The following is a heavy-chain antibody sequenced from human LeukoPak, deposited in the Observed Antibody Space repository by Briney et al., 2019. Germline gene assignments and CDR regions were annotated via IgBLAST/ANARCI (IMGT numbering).Heavy chain of an antibody. CDR3: AKRGAVAGPTFDY. V-gene: IGHV3-23*01. J-gene: IGHJ4*02. CDR2: ISGSGSST. D-gene: IGHD6-19*01. CDR1: GFTFSTYA. Sequence: PGGSLRLSCAASGFTFSTYAMSWVRQAPGKGLEWVSGISGSGSSTYYADSVKGRFTISRDNSKNTLYLQMNSLRAEDTAVYYCAKRGAVAGPTFDYWGQGTLVTVSS.